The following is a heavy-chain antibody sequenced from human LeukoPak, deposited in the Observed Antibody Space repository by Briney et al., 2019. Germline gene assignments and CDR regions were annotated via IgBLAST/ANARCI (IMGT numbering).Heavy chain of an antibody. CDR1: GFTFSSYS. Sequence: SGGSLRLSCAASGFTFSSYSMNWVRQAPGKGLEWVSSISSSSSYIYYADSVKGRFTISRDNAKNSLYLQMNSLRAEDTAVYYCERDGKYYDFWSGYPYAFDIWGQGTMVTVSS. CDR2: ISSSSSYI. J-gene: IGHJ3*02. D-gene: IGHD3-3*01. V-gene: IGHV3-21*01. CDR3: ERDGKYYDFWSGYPYAFDI.